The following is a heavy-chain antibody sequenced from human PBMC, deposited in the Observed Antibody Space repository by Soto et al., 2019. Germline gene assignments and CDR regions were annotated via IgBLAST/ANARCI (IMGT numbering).Heavy chain of an antibody. CDR3: ARRAYNYAERLQDYLDH. CDR2: IYPGDSDA. J-gene: IGHJ4*02. V-gene: IGHV5-51*01. D-gene: IGHD5-18*01. Sequence: PGEALNICCKVSGYNFVSCFSCLVRQMRGKFLEWMGIIYPGDSDARYSPSFQGQVTFSADKSISTAYLQWSSLKASDTAMYYCARRAYNYAERLQDYLDHWGQRNLVTVSS. CDR1: GYNFVSCF.